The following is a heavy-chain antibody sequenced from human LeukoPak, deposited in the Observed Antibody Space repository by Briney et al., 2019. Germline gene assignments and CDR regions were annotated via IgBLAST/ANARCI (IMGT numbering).Heavy chain of an antibody. D-gene: IGHD3-10*01. J-gene: IGHJ4*02. V-gene: IGHV3-15*01. CDR2: IKSKTDGGTT. CDR1: GFTFSNAW. CDR3: TTGPQNLLWFGELGG. Sequence: GGSLRPSCAASGFTFSNAWMSWVRQAPGKGLEWVGRIKSKTDGGTTDYAAPVKGRFTISRDDSKNTLYLQMNSLKTEDTAVYYCTTGPQNLLWFGELGGWGQGTLVTVSS.